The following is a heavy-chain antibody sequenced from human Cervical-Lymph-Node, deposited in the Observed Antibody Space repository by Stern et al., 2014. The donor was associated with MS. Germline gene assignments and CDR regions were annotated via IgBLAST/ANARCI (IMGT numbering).Heavy chain of an antibody. Sequence: QLQLQESGPGLVKASQTLSLTCAVTGGSISSAEYYWSWIRQSPGKGLEWIGYIHNSGTTYYNPSLKSRVTISVDTSKNQFSLKLRSVTAADTAVYYCSRDADGYSLVFGYWGRGTLVTVSS. D-gene: IGHD5-24*01. V-gene: IGHV4-30-4*01. CDR2: IHNSGTT. CDR1: GGSISSAEYY. J-gene: IGHJ4*02. CDR3: SRDADGYSLVFGY.